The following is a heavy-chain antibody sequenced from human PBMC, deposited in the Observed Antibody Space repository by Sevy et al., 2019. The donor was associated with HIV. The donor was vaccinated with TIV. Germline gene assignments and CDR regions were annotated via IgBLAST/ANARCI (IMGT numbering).Heavy chain of an antibody. Sequence: SETLSLTCTVSGGSISSSSYYWGWIRQPPGKGLEWIGSIYYSGSTYYNPSLKSRVTISVDTSKNQFSLKLSSVTAADTAVYYCGSTVGVDWFDPWGQGTLVTVSS. CDR1: GGSISSSSYY. CDR2: IYYSGST. CDR3: GSTVGVDWFDP. J-gene: IGHJ5*02. D-gene: IGHD1-26*01. V-gene: IGHV4-39*01.